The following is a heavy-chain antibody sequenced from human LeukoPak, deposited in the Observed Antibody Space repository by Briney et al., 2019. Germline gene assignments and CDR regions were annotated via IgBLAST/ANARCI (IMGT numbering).Heavy chain of an antibody. CDR2: IYYSGSA. Sequence: PSETLSLTCTVSGGSISSINYFWTWVRQPPGKGLEWIVYIYYSGSAYYDPSLAGRVAISLDTSKNQFSLKLHSVTAADTAVYYCARDSYYDLLTGYYPYYYYGMDVWGQETTVTVSS. D-gene: IGHD3-9*01. CDR1: GGSISSINYF. J-gene: IGHJ6*02. V-gene: IGHV4-30-4*01. CDR3: ARDSYYDLLTGYYPYYYYGMDV.